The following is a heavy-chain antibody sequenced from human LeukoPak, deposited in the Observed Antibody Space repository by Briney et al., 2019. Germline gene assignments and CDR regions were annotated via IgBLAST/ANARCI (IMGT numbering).Heavy chain of an antibody. CDR2: ISSSSSYI. V-gene: IGHV3-21*01. Sequence: GGSLRLSCAASGFTFSSYSMNWVRQAPGKGLEWVSSISSSSSYIYYADSVKGRSTISRDNAKNSLYLQMNSLRAEDTAVYYCARDGYVWGSYRYYFDYWGQGTLVTVSS. CDR3: ARDGYVWGSYRYYFDY. J-gene: IGHJ4*02. CDR1: GFTFSSYS. D-gene: IGHD3-16*02.